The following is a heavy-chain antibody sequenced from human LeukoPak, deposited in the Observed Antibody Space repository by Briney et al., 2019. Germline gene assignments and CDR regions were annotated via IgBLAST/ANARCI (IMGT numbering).Heavy chain of an antibody. J-gene: IGHJ1*01. D-gene: IGHD3-22*01. Sequence: GGPLSPSFEASGFTFRSKPLSWVRQPPGKGWEGVSAISGSGGSTYYADSVKGRFTISRDNSKNTLYLQMNSLRAEDTAVYYCAKVRATYYYDCFQHWGQGTLVTVSS. CDR3: AKVRATYYYDCFQH. V-gene: IGHV3-23*01. CDR2: ISGSGGST. CDR1: GFTFRSKP.